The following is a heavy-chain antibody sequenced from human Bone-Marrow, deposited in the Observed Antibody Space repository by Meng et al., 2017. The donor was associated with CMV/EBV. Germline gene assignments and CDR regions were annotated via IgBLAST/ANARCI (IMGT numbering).Heavy chain of an antibody. CDR3: AKDRGVTHFDY. D-gene: IGHD3-10*01. Sequence: LKISCAASGFTFSSYAMHWVRQAPGKGLEWVAVISYDGSNKYYADSVKGRFTISRDNSKNTLYLQMNSLRAEDTAVYYCAKDRGVTHFDYWGQGTLVTVSS. J-gene: IGHJ4*02. CDR2: ISYDGSNK. CDR1: GFTFSSYA. V-gene: IGHV3-30*04.